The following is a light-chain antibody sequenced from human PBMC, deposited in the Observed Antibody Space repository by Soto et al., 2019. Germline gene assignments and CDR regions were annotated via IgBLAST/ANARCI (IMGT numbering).Light chain of an antibody. CDR1: SSDIGAYNY. CDR2: EVS. V-gene: IGLV2-14*01. J-gene: IGLJ1*01. Sequence: QSVLTQPASVSGSPGQSITISCTGTSSDIGAYNYVSWYQQHPGKAPKLLISEVSHRPSGVSNRFSGSKSGNTASLTISGLLAEDEADYYCSSYTTSRSYVFGTATKVTVL. CDR3: SSYTTSRSYV.